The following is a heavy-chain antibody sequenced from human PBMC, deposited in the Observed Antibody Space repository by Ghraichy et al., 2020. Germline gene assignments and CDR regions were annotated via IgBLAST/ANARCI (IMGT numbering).Heavy chain of an antibody. CDR3: ARDSLGYCSGGSCYYYYYYGMDV. CDR2: ISAYNGNT. Sequence: ASVKVSCKASGYTFTSYGISWVRQAPGQGLEWMGWISAYNGNTNYAQKLQGRVTMTTDTSTSTAYMELRSLRSDDTAVYYCARDSLGYCSGGSCYYYYYYGMDVWGQGTTVTVSS. D-gene: IGHD2-15*01. J-gene: IGHJ6*02. CDR1: GYTFTSYG. V-gene: IGHV1-18*01.